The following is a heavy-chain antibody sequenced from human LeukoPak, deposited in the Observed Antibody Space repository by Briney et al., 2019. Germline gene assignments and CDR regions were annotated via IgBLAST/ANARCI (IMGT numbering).Heavy chain of an antibody. V-gene: IGHV1-2*02. Sequence: ASVKVSCKASGYTFTSYAMHWVRQAPGQGLEWMGWINPNSGGTNYAQKFQGRVTMTRDTSISTAYKELSRLRSDDTAVYYCATLPGIVVEPPVKPPDYWGQGTLVTVSA. J-gene: IGHJ4*02. CDR2: INPNSGGT. D-gene: IGHD2-2*01. CDR3: ATLPGIVVEPPVKPPDY. CDR1: GYTFTSYA.